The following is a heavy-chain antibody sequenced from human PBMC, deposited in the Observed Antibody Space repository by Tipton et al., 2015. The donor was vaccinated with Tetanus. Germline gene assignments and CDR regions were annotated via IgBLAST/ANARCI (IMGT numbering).Heavy chain of an antibody. CDR2: INHSGST. V-gene: IGHV4-34*01. D-gene: IGHD5-24*01. Sequence: TLSLTCAVHGGSFSGYYWSWIRQPPGKGLEWIGEINHSGSTNYSPSLKSRVTISVDTSKNQFSLRLSSVTAADTAVYYCARGPPRLQFSYWGQGTLVTVSS. CDR3: ARGPPRLQFSY. J-gene: IGHJ4*02. CDR1: GGSFSGYY.